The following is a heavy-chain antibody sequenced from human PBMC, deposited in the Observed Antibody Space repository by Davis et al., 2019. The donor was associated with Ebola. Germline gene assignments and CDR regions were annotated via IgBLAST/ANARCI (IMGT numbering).Heavy chain of an antibody. CDR2: IYYSGST. CDR3: ASGYSSSWPDY. Sequence: SETLSLTCTVSGGSISSYYWRWIRQPPVKGLEWIGYIYYSGSTNYTPSLKTRVTISVDTSKNQFSLTLSSVTAADTAVYYCASGYSSSWPDYWGQGTLVTVSS. CDR1: GGSISSYY. V-gene: IGHV4-59*08. D-gene: IGHD6-13*01. J-gene: IGHJ4*02.